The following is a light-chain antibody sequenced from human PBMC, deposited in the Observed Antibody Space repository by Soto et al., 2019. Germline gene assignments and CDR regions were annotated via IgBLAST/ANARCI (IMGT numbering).Light chain of an antibody. Sequence: IGLTQSPATLSLSPGERATLSCRASQSVSSYLAWYQQKPGQAPRLLIYDASNRATGIPARFSGSGSGTDFTLTISSLEPEEFEVYYCQQRSNCPPWTFGQGTKVAIK. CDR3: QQRSNCPPWT. CDR1: QSVSSY. V-gene: IGKV3-11*01. J-gene: IGKJ1*01. CDR2: DAS.